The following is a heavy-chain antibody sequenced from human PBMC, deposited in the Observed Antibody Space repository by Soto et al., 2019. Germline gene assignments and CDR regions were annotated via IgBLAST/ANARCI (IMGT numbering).Heavy chain of an antibody. V-gene: IGHV3-9*01. CDR2: IIWNSGSI. J-gene: IGHJ3*02. CDR3: AKDKDSGFLEWLFAFDI. D-gene: IGHD3-3*01. Sequence: GGSLRLSCAASGFTFDDYAMHWVRQAPGKGLVLFSGIIWNSGSIGYSDSVKGRFTISRDNAKNSLYLQMNSLRAEDTALYYCAKDKDSGFLEWLFAFDIWGQGTMVTVSS. CDR1: GFTFDDYA.